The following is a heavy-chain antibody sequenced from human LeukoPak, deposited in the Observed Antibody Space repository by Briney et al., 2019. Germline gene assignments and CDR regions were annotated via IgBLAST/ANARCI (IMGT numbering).Heavy chain of an antibody. CDR3: SKWKAIVLVPAARSPIDY. D-gene: IGHD2-2*01. J-gene: IGHJ4*02. V-gene: IGHV3-23*01. CDR1: GFTFNNYA. Sequence: PGGSLRLSCAASGFTFNNYAMNWVRQAPGKGLEWVSSISGSGGNTYYADSVKGRFTISRDNSKHTLYLQMNSLRAEDTAVYYCSKWKAIVLVPAARSPIDYWGQGTLVTVSS. CDR2: ISGSGGNT.